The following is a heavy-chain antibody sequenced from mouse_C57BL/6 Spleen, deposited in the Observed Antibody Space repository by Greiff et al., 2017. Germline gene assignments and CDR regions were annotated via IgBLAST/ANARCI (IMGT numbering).Heavy chain of an antibody. J-gene: IGHJ2*01. Sequence: QVHVKQSGAELVKPGASVKLSCKASGYTFTSYWMQWVKQRPGQGLEWIGEIDPSDSYTNYNQKFKGKATLTVDTSSSTAYMQLSSLTSEDSAVYYCARASKTAQATPFDYWGQGTTLTVSS. D-gene: IGHD3-2*02. CDR1: GYTFTSYW. V-gene: IGHV1-50*01. CDR2: IDPSDSYT. CDR3: ARASKTAQATPFDY.